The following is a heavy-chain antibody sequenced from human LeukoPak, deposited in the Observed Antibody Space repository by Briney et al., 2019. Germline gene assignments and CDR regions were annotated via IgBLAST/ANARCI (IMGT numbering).Heavy chain of an antibody. CDR3: ARVGCSSTSCYPNFDY. CDR2: IIPIFGTA. V-gene: IGHV1-69*13. D-gene: IGHD2-2*01. Sequence: GASVKVSCKASGGTFSSYAISWVRQAPGQGLEWMGGIIPIFGTANYAQKFQGRVTITADESTSTAYMELSSLRSGDTAVYYCARVGCSSTSCYPNFDYWGQGTLVTVSS. J-gene: IGHJ4*02. CDR1: GGTFSSYA.